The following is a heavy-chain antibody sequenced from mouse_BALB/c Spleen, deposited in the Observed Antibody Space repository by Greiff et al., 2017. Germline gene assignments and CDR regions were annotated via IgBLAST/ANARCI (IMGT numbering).Heavy chain of an antibody. V-gene: IGHV2-6-7*01. CDR1: GFSLTGYG. D-gene: IGHD1-1*01. CDR3: ARDRVYYYGSSPYAMDY. Sequence: VQLQQSGPGLVAPSQSLSITCTVSGFSLTGYGVNWVRQPPGKGLEWLGMIWGDGSTDYNSALKSRLSISKDNSKSQVFLKMNSLQTDDTARYYCARDRVYYYGSSPYAMDYWGQGTSVTVSS. J-gene: IGHJ4*01. CDR2: IWGDGST.